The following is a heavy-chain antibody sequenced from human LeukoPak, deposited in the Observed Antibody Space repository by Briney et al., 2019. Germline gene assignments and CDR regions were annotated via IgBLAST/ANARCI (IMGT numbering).Heavy chain of an antibody. CDR2: IHRGGNT. J-gene: IGHJ4*02. CDR3: ARDPGYGLGVDYGDY. CDR1: GSTVSGNY. D-gene: IGHD3-10*01. V-gene: IGHV3-66*01. Sequence: GGSLRLSCAASGSTVSGNYMSWVRQAPGKGLEWLSVIHRGGNTYYADSVKGRFTISRDSSKNTVFLQMDSLRAEDTAVHYCARDPGYGLGVDYGDYWGQGTLVTVSS.